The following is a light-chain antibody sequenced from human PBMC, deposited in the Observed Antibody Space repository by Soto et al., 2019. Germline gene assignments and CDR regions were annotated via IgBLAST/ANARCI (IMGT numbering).Light chain of an antibody. V-gene: IGLV2-23*03. CDR3: CSFAGGRTFWL. CDR2: EGS. CDR1: SSDVGSYNL. J-gene: IGLJ3*02. Sequence: QSALTQPASVSGSPGQSITIYCIGTSSDVGSYNLVSWYQQHPGKAPKLLIYEGSQRPSGVSNRFSGSKSGNTASLTISGLQAADEADYHRCSFAGGRTFWLFGGGTKLTVL.